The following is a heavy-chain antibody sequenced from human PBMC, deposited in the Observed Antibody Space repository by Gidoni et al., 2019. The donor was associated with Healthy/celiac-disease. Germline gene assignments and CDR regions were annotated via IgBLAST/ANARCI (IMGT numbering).Heavy chain of an antibody. Sequence: QLQLQESGPGLVKPSETLSLTCTVSGGSISSSSYYWGWIRQPPGKGLEWIGSIYYSGSTYYNPSLKSRVTISVDTSKNQFSLKLSSVTAADTAVYYCARVTALVGITGTTYAFDIWGQGTMVTVSS. CDR2: IYYSGST. CDR1: GGSISSSSYY. J-gene: IGHJ3*02. V-gene: IGHV4-39*07. CDR3: ARVTALVGITGTTYAFDI. D-gene: IGHD1-7*01.